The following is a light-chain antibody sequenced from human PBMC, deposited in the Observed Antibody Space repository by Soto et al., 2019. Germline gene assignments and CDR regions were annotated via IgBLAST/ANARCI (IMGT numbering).Light chain of an antibody. J-gene: IGKJ1*01. CDR3: RQHGSGPWP. V-gene: IGKV3-20*01. Sequence: EIVLTQSPDTLSLSPGERATLSCRASQSVSSSNLAWYQHKPGQAPRLLIYVASRRATGIPDRFSGSGSGTEFPLTIPRLEPEDVAVYYCRQHGSGPWPFGQGTKVESK. CDR2: VAS. CDR1: QSVSSSN.